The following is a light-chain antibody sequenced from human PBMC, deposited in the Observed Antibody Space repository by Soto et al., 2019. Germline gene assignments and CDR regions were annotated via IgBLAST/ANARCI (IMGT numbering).Light chain of an antibody. V-gene: IGLV1-44*01. CDR1: SSNIGVNP. J-gene: IGLJ3*02. CDR2: TND. Sequence: QSVLTQPPSASGNPGQRVTISCSGSSSNIGVNPVNWYRQFPGTAPQLLIYTNDQRPSGVPDRFSGSKSGTSASLAISGLRSEDEGDYSCAAWDDSLSGWVFGGGTKLTVL. CDR3: AAWDDSLSGWV.